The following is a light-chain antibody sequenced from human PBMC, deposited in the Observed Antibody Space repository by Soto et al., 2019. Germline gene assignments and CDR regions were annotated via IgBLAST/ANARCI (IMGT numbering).Light chain of an antibody. CDR2: KAS. Sequence: DIQLTQSPSTLSASVGDRVTITCRTSQTINSSLAWYQQKPGKAPQVLIYKASSLESGVPSRISGSESGTEFSLTISSLQPDDFATYYCQQYKNYSWTFGQGTKV. J-gene: IGKJ1*01. CDR1: QTINSS. V-gene: IGKV1-5*03. CDR3: QQYKNYSWT.